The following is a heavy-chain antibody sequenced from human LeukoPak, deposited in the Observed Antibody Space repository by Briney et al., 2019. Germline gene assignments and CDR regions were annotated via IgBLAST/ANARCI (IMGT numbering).Heavy chain of an antibody. CDR3: AAPEAALHSAYDDLYYYYGMDV. CDR2: LYSGGSA. Sequence: GSLRLSCAASGLTVSSNYMTWVRQAPGKGLEWVSVLYSGGSAYYTDSVKGRFTISRDNSKNTLYLQMNSLRAEDTAVYYCAAPEAALHSAYDDLYYYYGMDVWGQGTTVTVSS. CDR1: GLTVSSNY. D-gene: IGHD5-12*01. V-gene: IGHV3-66*01. J-gene: IGHJ6*02.